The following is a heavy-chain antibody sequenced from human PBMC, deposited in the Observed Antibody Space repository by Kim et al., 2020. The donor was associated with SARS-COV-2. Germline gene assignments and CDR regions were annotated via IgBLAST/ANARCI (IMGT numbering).Heavy chain of an antibody. CDR3: AKAGASWTDIVVVAPHLVWFDP. CDR2: ISGSGGGT. CDR1: GLTFSNYA. D-gene: IGHD2-2*01. V-gene: IGHV3-23*01. J-gene: IGHJ5*02. Sequence: GGSLRLSCAASGLTFSNYAMSWVRQAPGKGLEWVSAISGSGGGTYYTDSVKGRFTISRDNSKNTLYLQMNNLRAEDTALYYCAKAGASWTDIVVVAPHLVWFDPWGQGTLVTVSS.